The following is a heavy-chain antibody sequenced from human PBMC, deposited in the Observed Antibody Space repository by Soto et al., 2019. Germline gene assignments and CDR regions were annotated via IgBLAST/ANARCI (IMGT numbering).Heavy chain of an antibody. Sequence: ASVKVSCKASGYTFTSYDINWVRQATGQGLEWMGIINPSGGSTSYAQKFQGRVTMTRDTSTSTVYMELSSLRSEDTAVYYCARDAVVVVADGYYYYYMDVWGKGTTVTVSS. V-gene: IGHV1-46*03. CDR2: INPSGGST. J-gene: IGHJ6*03. CDR1: GYTFTSYD. CDR3: ARDAVVVVADGYYYYYMDV. D-gene: IGHD2-15*01.